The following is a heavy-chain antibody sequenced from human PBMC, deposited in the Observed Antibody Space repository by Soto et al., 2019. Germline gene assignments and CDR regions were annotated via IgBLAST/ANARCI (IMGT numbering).Heavy chain of an antibody. D-gene: IGHD1-26*01. Sequence: GGSLRLSCAASGFTFSSYSMNWVRQAPGKRLEWVSSISSSSSYIYYADSVKGRFTISRDNAKNSLYLQMNSLRAEDTAVFYCARGEDRVSGFSWFDPWGKGTLVTVAS. CDR3: ARGEDRVSGFSWFDP. CDR1: GFTFSSYS. J-gene: IGHJ5*02. V-gene: IGHV3-21*01. CDR2: ISSSSSYI.